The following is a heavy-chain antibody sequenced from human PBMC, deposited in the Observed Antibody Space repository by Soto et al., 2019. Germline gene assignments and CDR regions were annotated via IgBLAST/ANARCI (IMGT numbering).Heavy chain of an antibody. CDR3: ARIVFGGSGNYYYYYGMDV. J-gene: IGHJ6*02. V-gene: IGHV2-26*01. Sequence: QVTLKESGPVLVKPTETLTLTCTVSGFSLSNARMGVSWIRQPPGKALEWLAHIFSNDEKSYSTSLKSRLTPPKDTSKSQVVLTMTNMDPVDTATYYCARIVFGGSGNYYYYYGMDVWGQGTTVTVSS. CDR2: IFSNDEK. CDR1: GFSLSNARMG. D-gene: IGHD3-10*01.